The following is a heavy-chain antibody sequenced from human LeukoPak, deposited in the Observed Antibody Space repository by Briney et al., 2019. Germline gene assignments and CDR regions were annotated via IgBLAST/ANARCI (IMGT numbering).Heavy chain of an antibody. CDR3: ARDKARDNYDSSGSKFDY. D-gene: IGHD3-22*01. J-gene: IGHJ4*02. CDR2: VIPILGIA. Sequence: SVKVSCKASGGTFSSYVISWVRQAPGQGLEWMGRVIPILGIANYAQKFQGRVTMTRDTSTSTVYMELSSLRSEDTAVYYCARDKARDNYDSSGSKFDYWGQGTLVTVSS. CDR1: GGTFSSYV. V-gene: IGHV1-69*04.